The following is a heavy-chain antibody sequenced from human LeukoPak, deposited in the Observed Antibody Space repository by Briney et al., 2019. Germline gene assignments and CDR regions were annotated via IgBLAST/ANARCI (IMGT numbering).Heavy chain of an antibody. CDR3: ARVERITIFGVVKVRYFDY. V-gene: IGHV4-34*01. CDR1: GGSFSGYY. Sequence: SETLSLTCAVYGGSFSGYYWSWIRQPPGKGLEWIGEINHSGSTNYNPSLKSRVTISVDTSKNQFSLKLSSVTAADTAVYYCARVERITIFGVVKVRYFDYWGQGTLVTVSS. D-gene: IGHD3-3*01. J-gene: IGHJ4*02. CDR2: INHSGST.